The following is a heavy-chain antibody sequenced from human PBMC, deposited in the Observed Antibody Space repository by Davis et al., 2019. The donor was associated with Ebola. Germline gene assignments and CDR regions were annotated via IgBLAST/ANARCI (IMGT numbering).Heavy chain of an antibody. J-gene: IGHJ4*02. CDR1: GFNFGAYY. V-gene: IGHV3-11*01. Sequence: GESLKISCAASGFNFGAYYMTWIRQAPGKGLEWVSYISGSSSTIYYADSVKGRFIISRDNAKNSLYLQMNSLKVEDTAIYYCAKEGQVHWGQGILVTVSS. CDR2: ISGSSSTI. CDR3: AKEGQVH.